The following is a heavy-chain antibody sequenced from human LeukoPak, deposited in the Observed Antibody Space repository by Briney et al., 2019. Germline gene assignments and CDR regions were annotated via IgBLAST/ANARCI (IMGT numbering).Heavy chain of an antibody. D-gene: IGHD2-2*02. CDR3: ARDRAAIRY. CDR2: IKQHGSEK. CDR1: GFTFSNFW. V-gene: IGHV3-7*01. J-gene: IGHJ4*02. Sequence: GGSLRLSCAASGFTFSNFWMSWVRQAPGKGLEWVANIKQHGSEKDYVESVKGRFTISRDNAKNSLYLQVNSLRAEDTAVYYCARDRAAIRYWGQGTLVTVSS.